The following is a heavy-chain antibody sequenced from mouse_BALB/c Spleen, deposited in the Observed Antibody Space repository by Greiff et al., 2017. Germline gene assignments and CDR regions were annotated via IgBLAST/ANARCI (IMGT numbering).Heavy chain of an antibody. CDR2: IFPGTGTT. Sequence: QVQLQQSGAELVKPGASVKLSCKTSGYTFTSYWIQWVKQRPGQGLGWIGEIFPGTGTTYYNEKFKGKATLTIDTSSSTAYMQLSSLTSEDSAVYFCARRRRDLYYLDYWGQGTTLTVSS. CDR1: GYTFTSYW. CDR3: ARRRRDLYYLDY. J-gene: IGHJ2*01. V-gene: IGHV1S132*01. D-gene: IGHD3-3*01.